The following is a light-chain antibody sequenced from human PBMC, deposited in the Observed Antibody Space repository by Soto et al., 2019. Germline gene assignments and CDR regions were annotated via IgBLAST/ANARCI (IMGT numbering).Light chain of an antibody. V-gene: IGKV3-20*01. J-gene: IGKJ3*01. CDR2: GTS. CDR3: HQYGNSPLT. Sequence: ETVLTPSPGTLSLSPGDRATLSCRASQNVYSNFVGWYQQRPGQAPRLLIYGTSTRATDIPDRFSGSGSGTDFTLTISRLEPDDFAVYFCHQYGNSPLTFGPGTKVDF. CDR1: QNVYSNF.